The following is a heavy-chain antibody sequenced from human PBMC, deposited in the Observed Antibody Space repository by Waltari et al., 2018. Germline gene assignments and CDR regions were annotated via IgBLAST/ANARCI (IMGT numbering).Heavy chain of an antibody. Sequence: QVQLQESGPGLVKPSQTLSLTCTVSGGSISSGGYYWSWSRRNPGKGLEWIGYIYHSGSTYYNPSLKSRVTISVDRSKNQFSLKLSSVTAADTAVYYCAREAVVVVAALGGFDPWGQGTLVTVSS. CDR3: AREAVVVVAALGGFDP. D-gene: IGHD2-15*01. CDR2: IYHSGST. J-gene: IGHJ5*02. V-gene: IGHV4-31*03. CDR1: GGSISSGGYY.